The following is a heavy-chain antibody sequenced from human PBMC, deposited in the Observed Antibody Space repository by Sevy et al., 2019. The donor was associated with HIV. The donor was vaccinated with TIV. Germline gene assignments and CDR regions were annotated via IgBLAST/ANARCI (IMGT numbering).Heavy chain of an antibody. V-gene: IGHV4-61*01. D-gene: IGHD3-16*01. CDR1: SGSVSSGSYY. CDR2: IYYSGST. CDR3: GRDSFRQELWVSDAFDI. J-gene: IGHJ3*02. Sequence: SETLSLTCTVSSGSVSSGSYYWSWIRQPPGKGLEWIGYIYYSGSTNYNPSLKSRVTISVDTSKNQFSLKLSSVTAADTAVYYCGRDSFRQELWVSDAFDIWGQGTMVTVSS.